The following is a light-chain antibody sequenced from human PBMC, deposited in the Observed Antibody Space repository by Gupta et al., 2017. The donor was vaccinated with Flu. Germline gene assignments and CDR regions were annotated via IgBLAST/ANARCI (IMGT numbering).Light chain of an antibody. CDR1: QSLVHSDGETY. V-gene: IGKV2-24*01. Sequence: DIVMTQTPLSSPVTLGQPASISCRSSQSLVHSDGETYLTWLQQRPGQPPRLLIYRISNRVSGVPDRFSGSGAGTHFTLKISRVEAEDVGVYYCMQATQFPYSFGQGTKLEIK. J-gene: IGKJ2*03. CDR3: MQATQFPYS. CDR2: RIS.